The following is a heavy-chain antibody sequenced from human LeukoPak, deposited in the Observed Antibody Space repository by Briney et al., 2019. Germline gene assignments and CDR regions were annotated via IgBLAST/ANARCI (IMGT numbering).Heavy chain of an antibody. CDR3: ARDQRGFDDIWSGYFLGAFDI. CDR2: IWYDGSNK. J-gene: IGHJ3*02. D-gene: IGHD3-3*01. V-gene: IGHV3-33*01. CDR1: GFTFSSYG. Sequence: GGSLRLSCAASGFTFSSYGMHWVRQAPGKGLEWVAVIWYDGSNKYYADSVKGRFTISRDNSKNTLYLQMNSLRAEDTAVYYCARDQRGFDDIWSGYFLGAFDIWGQGTMVTVS.